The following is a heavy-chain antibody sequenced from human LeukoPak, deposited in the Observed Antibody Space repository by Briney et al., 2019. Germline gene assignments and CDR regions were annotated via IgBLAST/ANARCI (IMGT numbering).Heavy chain of an antibody. CDR1: GGSISSSSYY. D-gene: IGHD5-12*01. CDR3: ARGDSGYDYYYYYMDV. J-gene: IGHJ6*03. V-gene: IGHV4-39*07. CDR2: IYYSGST. Sequence: SETLSLTCTVSGGSISSSSYYWGWIRQPPGKGLEWIGSIYYSGSTYYNPSLKSRVTISVDTSKNQFSLKLSSVTAADTAVYYCARGDSGYDYYYYYMDVWGKGTTVTVSS.